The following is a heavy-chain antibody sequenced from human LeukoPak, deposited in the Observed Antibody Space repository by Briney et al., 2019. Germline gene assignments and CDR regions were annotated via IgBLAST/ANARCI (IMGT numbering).Heavy chain of an antibody. J-gene: IGHJ4*02. V-gene: IGHV4-39*07. CDR3: ARGESYYDSSGYRYFDY. CDR2: IYYSGST. D-gene: IGHD3-22*01. CDR1: GGSISSSSYY. Sequence: PSETLSLTCTVSGGSISSSSYYWGWIRQPPGKGLEWIGSIYYSGSTYYNPSLKSRVTISVDTSKNQFSLKLSSVTAADTAVYYCARGESYYDSSGYRYFDYWGQGTLVTVSS.